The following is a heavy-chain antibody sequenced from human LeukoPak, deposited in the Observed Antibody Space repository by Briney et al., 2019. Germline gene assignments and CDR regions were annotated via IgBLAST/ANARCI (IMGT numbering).Heavy chain of an antibody. V-gene: IGHV3-48*01. CDR2: IDSSASTT. D-gene: IGHD6-13*01. CDR1: RFYFSTYD. CDR3: AKGPRIAAAGNPPGN. J-gene: IGHJ4*02. Sequence: PGGSLRLSCTASRFYFSTYDMNWVRQVPGKGLEWVSYIDSSASTTYYAGSVQGRFTISRDNSKNTLYLQMNSLRAEDTAVYYCAKGPRIAAAGNPPGNWGQGTLVTVSS.